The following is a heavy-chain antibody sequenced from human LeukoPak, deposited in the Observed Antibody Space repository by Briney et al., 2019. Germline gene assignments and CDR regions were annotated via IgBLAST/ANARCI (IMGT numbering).Heavy chain of an antibody. J-gene: IGHJ4*02. CDR1: GYTFTSYD. Sequence: ASVKVSCKASGYTFTSYDINWVRQATGQGHEWMGWMNTNSGNTGYAQKFQGRVTMTRNTSISTAYMELSRLRSEDTAVYYCARVFTRYYGSGSYQNDYWVQGTLVTVSS. D-gene: IGHD3-10*01. CDR2: MNTNSGNT. CDR3: ARVFTRYYGSGSYQNDY. V-gene: IGHV1-8*01.